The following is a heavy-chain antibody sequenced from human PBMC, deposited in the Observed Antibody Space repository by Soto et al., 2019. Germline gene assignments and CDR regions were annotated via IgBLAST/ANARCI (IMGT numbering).Heavy chain of an antibody. CDR1: GFTFSSYA. D-gene: IGHD3-3*01. Sequence: EVQLLESGGGLVQPGGSLRLSCAASGFTFSSYAMSWVRQAPGKGLEWVSAISGSGGSTYYADSVKGRFTISRDNSKNTRYLQMNSLRAEDTAVYYCAKAATKHDFWSGYYLHYYYYYYMDVWGKGTTVTVSS. J-gene: IGHJ6*03. V-gene: IGHV3-23*01. CDR2: ISGSGGST. CDR3: AKAATKHDFWSGYYLHYYYYYYMDV.